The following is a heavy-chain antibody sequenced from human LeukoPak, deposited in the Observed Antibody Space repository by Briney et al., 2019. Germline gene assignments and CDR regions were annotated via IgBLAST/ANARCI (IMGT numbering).Heavy chain of an antibody. CDR2: INHSGST. J-gene: IGHJ4*02. Sequence: SSETLSLTCTVSGGSVSSTSYYWGWIRQSPGKGLEWIGEINHSGSTNYNPSLKSRVTISVDTSKNQFSLKLSSVTAADTAVYYCASLLGIAVAGPGFDYWGQGTLVTVSS. D-gene: IGHD6-19*01. V-gene: IGHV4-39*07. CDR1: GGSVSSTSYY. CDR3: ASLLGIAVAGPGFDY.